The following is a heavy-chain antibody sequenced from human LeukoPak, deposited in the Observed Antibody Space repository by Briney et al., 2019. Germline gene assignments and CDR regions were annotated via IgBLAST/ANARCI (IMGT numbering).Heavy chain of an antibody. J-gene: IGHJ4*02. Sequence: GGSMRLSCVGSGFRLIDYNMNWVRQSPGKGLEWLGCIGAISTMLHYADSVKGRFTISRDDAKNSLYLQMNSLRHDDTAVYYCARDTPVPTIIPGVWGQGTLVAVSS. D-gene: IGHD2-2*01. CDR3: ARDTPVPTIIPGV. V-gene: IGHV3-48*02. CDR2: IGAISTML. CDR1: GFRLIDYN.